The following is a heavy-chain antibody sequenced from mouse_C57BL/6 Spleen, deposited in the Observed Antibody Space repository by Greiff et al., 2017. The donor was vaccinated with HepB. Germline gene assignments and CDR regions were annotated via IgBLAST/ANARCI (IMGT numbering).Heavy chain of an antibody. D-gene: IGHD2-3*01. CDR3: KIYDGYLDYFDY. V-gene: IGHV1-5*01. CDR1: GYTFTSYW. Sequence: VQLQQSGTVLARPGASVKMSCKTSGYTFTSYWMHWVKQRPGQGLEWIGAIYPGNSDTSYNQKFKGKAKLTAVTSASTAYMELSSLTNEDSAVYYCKIYDGYLDYFDYWGQGTTLTVSS. J-gene: IGHJ2*01. CDR2: IYPGNSDT.